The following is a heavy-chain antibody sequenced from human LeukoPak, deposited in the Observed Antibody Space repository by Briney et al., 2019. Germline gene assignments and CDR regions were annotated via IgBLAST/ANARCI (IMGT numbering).Heavy chain of an antibody. J-gene: IGHJ3*02. V-gene: IGHV3-30*03. D-gene: IGHD3-10*01. CDR3: ARNGIYGSGSYYNDAFDI. CDR1: GFTFSSYG. Sequence: PGGSLRLSCAASGFTFSSYGMHWVRQAPGKGLEWVAVISYDGSNKYYADSVKGRFTISRDNSKNTLYLQMNSLRAEDTAVYYCARNGIYGSGSYYNDAFDIWGQGTMVTVSS. CDR2: ISYDGSNK.